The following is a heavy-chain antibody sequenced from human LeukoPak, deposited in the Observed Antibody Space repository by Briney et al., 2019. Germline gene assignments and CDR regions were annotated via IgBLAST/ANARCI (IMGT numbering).Heavy chain of an antibody. CDR2: IIPILGIA. Sequence: SVKVSCKASGGTFSSYTISWVRQAPGQGLEWMGRIIPILGIANYAQKFQGKVTITADKSTSTAYMELSSLRSEDTAVYYCARGGYDFWSGPSPGDNWFDPWGQGTLVTVSS. CDR3: ARGGYDFWSGPSPGDNWFDP. J-gene: IGHJ5*02. D-gene: IGHD3-3*01. CDR1: GGTFSSYT. V-gene: IGHV1-69*02.